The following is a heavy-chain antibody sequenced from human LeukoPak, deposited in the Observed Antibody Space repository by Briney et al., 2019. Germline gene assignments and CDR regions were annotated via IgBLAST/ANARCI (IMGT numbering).Heavy chain of an antibody. D-gene: IGHD2-2*01. CDR3: ARVAGYCSTTSRYAYYFDS. Sequence: PGGPLRLSCAASGFTFSNYYMTWIRQAPGKGLEWVSYITSSGGAIYYADSVKGRFTISRDNAKNSLYLQMNSLRAEDTAVYYCARVAGYCSTTSRYAYYFDSWGQGTLVTVSS. J-gene: IGHJ4*02. V-gene: IGHV3-11*04. CDR1: GFTFSNYY. CDR2: ITSSGGAI.